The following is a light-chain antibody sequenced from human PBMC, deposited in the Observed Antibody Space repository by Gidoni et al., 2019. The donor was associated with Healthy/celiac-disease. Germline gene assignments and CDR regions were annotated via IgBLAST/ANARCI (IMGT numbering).Light chain of an antibody. V-gene: IGLV1-36*01. CDR1: SSNIGNNA. CDR2: YDD. CDR3: AAWDDSLNGVV. Sequence: QSVLTQPTSVSEAPRPRVTISCSGSSSNIGNNAVNWYQQLPGKAPKLLIYYDDLLPSGVSDRFSGSKSGTSASLAISGLQSEDEADYYCAAWDDSLNGVVFGGGTKLTVL. J-gene: IGLJ2*01.